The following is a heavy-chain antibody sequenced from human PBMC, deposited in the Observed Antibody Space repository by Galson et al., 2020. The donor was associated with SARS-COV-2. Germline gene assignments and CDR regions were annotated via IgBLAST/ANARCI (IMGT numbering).Heavy chain of an antibody. J-gene: IGHJ6*02. CDR3: ATAIVVVPAADKPYYYYYGMDV. V-gene: IGHV1-18*01. D-gene: IGHD2-2*01. Sequence: ASVKVSCKASGYTFTSYGISWVRQAPGQGLEWMGWISAYNGNTNYAQKLQGRVTMTTDTSTSTAYMELRSLRSDDTAVYYCATAIVVVPAADKPYYYYYGMDVWGQGTTVTVSS. CDR1: GYTFTSYG. CDR2: ISAYNGNT.